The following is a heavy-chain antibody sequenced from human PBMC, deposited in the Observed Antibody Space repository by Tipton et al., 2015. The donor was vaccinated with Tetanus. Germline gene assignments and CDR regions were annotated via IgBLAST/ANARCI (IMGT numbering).Heavy chain of an antibody. Sequence: GSLRLSCAASGFTFSSYWMSWVRQAPGKGLEWVANIKQDGSEKYYVDSVKGRFTISRDNAKNSLYLQMNSLRAEDTAVYYCARDGVGAPPFSYYYGMDVWGQGTTVTVSS. CDR1: GFTFSSYW. CDR3: ARDGVGAPPFSYYYGMDV. J-gene: IGHJ6*02. D-gene: IGHD1-26*01. CDR2: IKQDGSEK. V-gene: IGHV3-7*01.